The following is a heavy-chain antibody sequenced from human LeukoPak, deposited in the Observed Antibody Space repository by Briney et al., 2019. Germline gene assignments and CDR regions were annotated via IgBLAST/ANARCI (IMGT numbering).Heavy chain of an antibody. CDR1: GGSISSGGYY. CDR2: IYHSGST. CDR3: ARGPPVGSSSWYPPLDY. D-gene: IGHD6-13*01. V-gene: IGHV4-30-2*01. Sequence: SQTLSLTCTVSGGSISSGGYYWSWIRQPPGKGLEWIGYIYHSGSTYYNPSLKSRVTISVDRSKNQFSLKLSSVTAADTAVYYCARGPPVGSSSWYPPLDYWGQGTLVTVSS. J-gene: IGHJ4*02.